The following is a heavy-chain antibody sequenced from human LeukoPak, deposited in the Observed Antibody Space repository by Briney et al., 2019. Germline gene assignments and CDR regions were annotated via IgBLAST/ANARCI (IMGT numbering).Heavy chain of an antibody. CDR2: IRSKAYGGTT. V-gene: IGHV3-49*04. Sequence: GGSLRLSCAASGFTFSSYWMSWVRQAPGKGLEWVGFIRSKAYGGTTEYAASVKGRFTISRDDSKSIAYLQMNSLKTEDTAVYYCTRRYCSGGSCYDYWGQGTLVTVSS. D-gene: IGHD2-15*01. CDR3: TRRYCSGGSCYDY. CDR1: GFTFSSYW. J-gene: IGHJ4*02.